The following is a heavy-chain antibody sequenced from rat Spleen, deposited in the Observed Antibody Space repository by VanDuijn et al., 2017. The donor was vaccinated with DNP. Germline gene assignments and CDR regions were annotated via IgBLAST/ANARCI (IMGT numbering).Heavy chain of an antibody. Sequence: EVQLQESGPGLVKPSQSLSLTCSVTGSSITSNYWGWVRKFPGNKMEWMGYISYSGSTGYNPSLKSRISITRDTSKRQFFLQLNSVTTEDTATYYCASGGYNYEDWFAYWGQGTLVTVSS. J-gene: IGHJ3*01. CDR2: ISYSGST. D-gene: IGHD1-5*01. CDR1: GSSITSNY. V-gene: IGHV3-1*01. CDR3: ASGGYNYEDWFAY.